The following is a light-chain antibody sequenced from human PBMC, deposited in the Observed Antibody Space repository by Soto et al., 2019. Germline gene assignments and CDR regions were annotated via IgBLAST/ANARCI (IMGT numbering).Light chain of an antibody. Sequence: QSALTQPSSVSGSPGQSVTISCTGTSSDVGRYNYVSWYQQHPGKAPKLMIYDVSERPSGVPGRFSGSKSGNAASLTISGLQAEDEADYCCCSYAGGLFVFGTGTKLTVL. CDR1: SSDVGRYNY. J-gene: IGLJ1*01. CDR2: DVS. CDR3: CSYAGGLFV. V-gene: IGLV2-11*01.